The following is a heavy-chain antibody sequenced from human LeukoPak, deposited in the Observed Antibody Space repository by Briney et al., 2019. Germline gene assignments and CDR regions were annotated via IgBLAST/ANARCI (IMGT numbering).Heavy chain of an antibody. J-gene: IGHJ4*02. CDR1: GFTFSRYW. D-gene: IGHD5-24*01. V-gene: IGHV3-7*01. CDR2: IKQDGSER. CDR3: AKDRDGYSLYFDY. Sequence: GGSLRLSCAASGFTFSRYWMTWVRQAPGKGLEFVANIKQDGSERKYVDSVRGRFTVSRDNAANSLYLQMNNLRAEDTAVYYCAKDRDGYSLYFDYWGQGTLVTVSS.